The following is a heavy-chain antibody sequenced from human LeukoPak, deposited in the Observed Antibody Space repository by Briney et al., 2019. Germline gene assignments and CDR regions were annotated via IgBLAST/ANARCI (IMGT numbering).Heavy chain of an antibody. CDR3: ARVGRVGADVPDY. Sequence: PGGSLRLSCAASGFTFSSYSMNWVRQAPGKGLEWVSSISSSSSYIYYADSVKGRFTISRVNAKNSLYLQMNSLRAEDTAVYYCARVGRVGADVPDYWGQGTLVTVSS. CDR1: GFTFSSYS. CDR2: ISSSSSYI. D-gene: IGHD1-26*01. J-gene: IGHJ4*02. V-gene: IGHV3-21*01.